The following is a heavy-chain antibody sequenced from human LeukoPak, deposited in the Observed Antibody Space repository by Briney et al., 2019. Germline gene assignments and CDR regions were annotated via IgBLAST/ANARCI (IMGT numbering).Heavy chain of an antibody. J-gene: IGHJ4*02. Sequence: SETLSLTCAVYGGSSSGYYWSWIRQPPGKGLEWIGEINHSGSTNYNPSLKSRVTISVDTSKNQFSLKLSSVTAADTAVYYCARARKAVAAIWSLDYWGQGTLVTVSS. CDR2: INHSGST. CDR1: GGSSSGYY. V-gene: IGHV4-34*01. CDR3: ARARKAVAAIWSLDY. D-gene: IGHD6-19*01.